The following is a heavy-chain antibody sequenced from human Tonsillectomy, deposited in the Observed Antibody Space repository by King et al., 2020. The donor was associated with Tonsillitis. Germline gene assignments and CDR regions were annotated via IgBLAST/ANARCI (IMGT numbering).Heavy chain of an antibody. CDR2: VDPEDGEI. J-gene: IGHJ4*02. CDR1: GYTFTDYY. V-gene: IGHV1-69-2*01. CDR3: ARGKRLGPTMNYFDY. Sequence: QLVQSGAEVKRPGATVKIACKVSGYTFTDYYMHWVQQAPGKGLEWMGLVDPEDGEIIYAQKFQGRVTITADTSTDTTYMELRSLRFDDAGVYYCARGKRLGPTMNYFDYWGRGTLVTASS. D-gene: IGHD1-26*01.